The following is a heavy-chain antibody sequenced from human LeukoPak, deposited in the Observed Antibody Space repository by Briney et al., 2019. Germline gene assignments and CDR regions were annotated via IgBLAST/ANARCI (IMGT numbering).Heavy chain of an antibody. CDR1: GFTFSSYE. D-gene: IGHD6-13*01. CDR2: ISSSGSTI. Sequence: GGSLRLSCAASGFTFSSYEMNWVRQAPGKGLEWVSYISSSGSTIYYADSVKGRFTISRDNAKNSLYLQMNILRAEDTAVYYCARDRAAAGYDYWGQGTLVTVSS. CDR3: ARDRAAAGYDY. V-gene: IGHV3-48*03. J-gene: IGHJ4*02.